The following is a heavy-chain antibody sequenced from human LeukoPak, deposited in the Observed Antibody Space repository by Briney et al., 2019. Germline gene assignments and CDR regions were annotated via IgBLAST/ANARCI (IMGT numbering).Heavy chain of an antibody. CDR2: ISSSSSTI. CDR1: GFTSSSYS. CDR3: ARGPLAGTGLPGIAVAGTY. D-gene: IGHD6-19*01. J-gene: IGHJ4*02. V-gene: IGHV3-48*02. Sequence: GGSLRLSCAASGFTSSSYSMNWVRQAPGKGLEWVSYISSSSSTIYYADSVKGRFTISRDNAKNSLYLQMNSLRDEDTAVYYCARGPLAGTGLPGIAVAGTYWGQGTLVTVSS.